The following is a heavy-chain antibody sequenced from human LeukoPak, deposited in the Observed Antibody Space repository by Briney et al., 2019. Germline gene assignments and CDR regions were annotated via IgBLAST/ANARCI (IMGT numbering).Heavy chain of an antibody. J-gene: IGHJ3*02. CDR2: INPSSGGT. CDR1: GYTFTGYY. Sequence: ASVKVSCKASGYTFTGYYMHWVRQAPGQGLEWMGWINPSSGGTNYAQKFQGRVTMTRDTSISTAYMELSRLRSDDTAVYYCARPITMVRGVIIVSDAFDIWGQGTMVTVSS. CDR3: ARPITMVRGVIIVSDAFDI. D-gene: IGHD3-10*01. V-gene: IGHV1-2*02.